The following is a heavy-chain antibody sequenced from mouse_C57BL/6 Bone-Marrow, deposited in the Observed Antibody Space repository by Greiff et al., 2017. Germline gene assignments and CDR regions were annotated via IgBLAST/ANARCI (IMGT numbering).Heavy chain of an antibody. J-gene: IGHJ2*01. CDR3: ARSGPLGRSVDY. CDR1: GYTFTSYW. V-gene: IGHV1-55*01. D-gene: IGHD4-1*01. Sequence: VQLQQPGAELVKPGASVKMSCKASGYTFTSYWITWVKQRPGQGLEWIGDIYPTSGRTNYNEKFKSKAILTVDTSSNTAYMQLSILTSEDSAVFYWARSGPLGRSVDYWGQGTTLTVSS. CDR2: IYPTSGRT.